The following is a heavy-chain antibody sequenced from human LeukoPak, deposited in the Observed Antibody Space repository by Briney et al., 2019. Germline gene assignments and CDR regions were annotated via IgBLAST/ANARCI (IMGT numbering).Heavy chain of an antibody. CDR3: AKDRYYYATSGYHFDY. V-gene: IGHV3-23*01. Sequence: GGSLRLSCAASGFTFSSYAMSWVRQAPGGGMEWVSAISGSGGSTYYADSVKGLFTISRDNSKNTLYLQMNSLRAEDTAVYYCAKDRYYYATSGYHFDYWGQGTLVTVSS. CDR1: GFTFSSYA. D-gene: IGHD3-22*01. J-gene: IGHJ4*02. CDR2: ISGSGGST.